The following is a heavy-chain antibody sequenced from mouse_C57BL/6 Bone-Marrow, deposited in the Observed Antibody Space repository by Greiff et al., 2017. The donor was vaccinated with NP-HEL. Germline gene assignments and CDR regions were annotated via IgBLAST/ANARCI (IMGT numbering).Heavy chain of an antibody. Sequence: EVKLVESGPGLVKPSQSLSLTCSVTGCSITSGYYWNWIRQFPGNKLEWMGYISYDGSNNYNPSLKNRISITRDTSKNQFFLKLNSVTTEDTATYYCARERLRRFAYWGQGTLVTVSA. CDR1: GCSITSGYY. J-gene: IGHJ3*01. CDR3: ARERLRRFAY. CDR2: ISYDGSN. V-gene: IGHV3-6*01. D-gene: IGHD2-4*01.